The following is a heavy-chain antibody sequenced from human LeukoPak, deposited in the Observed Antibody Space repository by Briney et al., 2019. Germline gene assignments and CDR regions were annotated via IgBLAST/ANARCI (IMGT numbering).Heavy chain of an antibody. V-gene: IGHV1-18*01. CDR1: GYTFTSYG. Sequence: PSVKVSCKASGYTFTSYGISWVRQAPGQGLEWMGWISAYNGNTNYAQKLQGRVTMTTDTSTSTAYMELRSLRSDDTAVYYCARDVGGRYSYGHFDCWGQGTLVTVSS. CDR3: ARDVGGRYSYGHFDC. J-gene: IGHJ4*02. D-gene: IGHD5-18*01. CDR2: ISAYNGNT.